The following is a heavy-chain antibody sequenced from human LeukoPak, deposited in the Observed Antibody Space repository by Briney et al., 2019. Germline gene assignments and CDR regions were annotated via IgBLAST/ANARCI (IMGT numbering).Heavy chain of an antibody. J-gene: IGHJ4*02. CDR3: ASDGYSSSWYVR. CDR2: INPNSGGT. Sequence: ASVKVSCKASGYTFTGYYMNWVRQAPGHGLEWMGRINPNSGGTNYAQKFQGRVTMTRDTSISTAYMELSRLRSDDTAVYYCASDGYSSSWYVRWGQGTLVTVSS. V-gene: IGHV1-2*06. CDR1: GYTFTGYY. D-gene: IGHD6-13*01.